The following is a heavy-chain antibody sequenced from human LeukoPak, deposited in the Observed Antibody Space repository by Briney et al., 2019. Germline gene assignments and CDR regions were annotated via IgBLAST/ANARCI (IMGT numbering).Heavy chain of an antibody. V-gene: IGHV4-34*01. CDR3: ARGDVGPRLGY. CDR1: GFTFSSYW. CDR2: MNPRGGT. D-gene: IGHD1-26*01. J-gene: IGHJ4*02. Sequence: PGGTLRLSCAASGFTFSSYWMSWVRQAPGKGLEWIAEMNPRGGTDYTPSLKSRVTISVDTSKNQFSLKMTSVTAADTAVYYCARGDVGPRLGYWGQGTLVTVSS.